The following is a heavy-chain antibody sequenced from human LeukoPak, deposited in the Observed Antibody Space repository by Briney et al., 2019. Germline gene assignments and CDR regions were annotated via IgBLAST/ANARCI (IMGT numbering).Heavy chain of an antibody. Sequence: GASVKVSCKASGYTFTAYYIHWARQAPGQGLEWMGRINPNSGGTNYAQKFQGRVTMTRDTSISTAYMELSRLRSDDTAVYFCARPWEITMSERSYNWFDSWGQGTLVTVSS. J-gene: IGHJ5*01. V-gene: IGHV1-2*02. CDR1: GYTFTAYY. D-gene: IGHD1-26*01. CDR2: INPNSGGT. CDR3: ARPWEITMSERSYNWFDS.